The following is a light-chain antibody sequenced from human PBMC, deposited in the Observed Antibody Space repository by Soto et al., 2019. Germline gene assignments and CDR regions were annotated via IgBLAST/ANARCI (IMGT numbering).Light chain of an antibody. Sequence: EIVLTQSPGTLSLSPGERATLSCRASQSVSSTYIAWYQQNPGQAPRLLIYGASSRATGIPDRFSGSGSGTDFTLTISRLEPEDFAVYFCKQYGRSPPFTFGQGTKGEIK. CDR3: KQYGRSPPFT. CDR1: QSVSSTY. V-gene: IGKV3-20*01. J-gene: IGKJ2*01. CDR2: GAS.